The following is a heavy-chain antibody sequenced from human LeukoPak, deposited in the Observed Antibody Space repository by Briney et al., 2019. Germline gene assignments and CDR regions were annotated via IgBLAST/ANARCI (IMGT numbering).Heavy chain of an antibody. Sequence: PGESLMISCKGSGYSFSSYWIGWVRQMPGKGLEWMGIIYPGDSDTRYSPSFQGQVTISADKSISTAYLQWSSLKASDTAMYYCARPSISGQLGLDYWGQGTLVTVSS. CDR3: ARPSISGQLGLDY. CDR1: GYSFSSYW. D-gene: IGHD6-13*01. J-gene: IGHJ4*02. CDR2: IYPGDSDT. V-gene: IGHV5-51*01.